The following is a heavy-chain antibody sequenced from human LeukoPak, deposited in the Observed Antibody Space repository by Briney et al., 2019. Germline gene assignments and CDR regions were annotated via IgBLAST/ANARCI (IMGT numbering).Heavy chain of an antibody. J-gene: IGHJ4*02. CDR3: APNPSGSYFHHYPN. CDR2: IYYSGST. D-gene: IGHD1-26*01. Sequence: TSETLSLTCTVSGGSISSSSYYWGWIRQPPGKGLEWIGSIYYSGSTYYNPSLKSRVTISVDTSKNQFSLKLSSVTAADTAVYYCAPNPSGSYFHHYPNWGQGTLVTVSS. CDR1: GGSISSSSYY. V-gene: IGHV4-39*07.